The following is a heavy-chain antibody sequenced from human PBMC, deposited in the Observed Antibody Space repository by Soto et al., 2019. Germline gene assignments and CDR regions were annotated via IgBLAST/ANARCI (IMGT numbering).Heavy chain of an antibody. CDR1: GVTISTYY. Sequence: QVQLKESGPGLGNPSETLSLTCAVSGVTISTYYWSWIRQPPGKGLGWIGYNYHSGTTNYYPSLKSRVTISVDTSKNQSSPRLTSVTAADTAIYYCVREAYIGYGHAIDHWGQGTLVTGSS. J-gene: IGHJ4*02. CDR3: VREAYIGYGHAIDH. CDR2: NYHSGTT. V-gene: IGHV4-59*01. D-gene: IGHD5-12*01.